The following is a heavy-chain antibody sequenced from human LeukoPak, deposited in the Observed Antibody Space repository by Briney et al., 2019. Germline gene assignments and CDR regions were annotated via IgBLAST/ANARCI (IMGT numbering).Heavy chain of an antibody. Sequence: PSETLSLTCTVSGGSISSYYWSWIRQPPGKGLEWIGYIFYSGSTSYNPSLKSRVTISVDTSKIQFSLKLSSVTAADTAVCYCARDSGGNSYYYYYGMDVWGQGTTVTVSS. CDR1: GGSISSYY. CDR2: IFYSGST. V-gene: IGHV4-59*12. J-gene: IGHJ6*02. D-gene: IGHD2/OR15-2a*01. CDR3: ARDSGGNSYYYYYGMDV.